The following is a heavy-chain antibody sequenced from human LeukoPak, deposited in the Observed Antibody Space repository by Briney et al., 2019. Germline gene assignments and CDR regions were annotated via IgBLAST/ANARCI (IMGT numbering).Heavy chain of an antibody. CDR1: GDSDSSNTAA. J-gene: IGHJ2*01. CDR2: TYYRSKWSN. V-gene: IGHV6-1*01. CDR3: ARDPTDMRHYHWYFDL. D-gene: IGHD2-15*01. Sequence: SQTLSLTCAIAGDSDSSNTAAWNWLTQSPSRGLECVGRTYYRSKWSNNYAVSVKSRITINTDTSKSQFSLQLNSVTPEDTAVYYCARDPTDMRHYHWYFDLWGRGTLVTVSS.